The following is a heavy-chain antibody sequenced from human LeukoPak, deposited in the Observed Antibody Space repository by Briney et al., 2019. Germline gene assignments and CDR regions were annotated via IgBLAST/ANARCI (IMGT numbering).Heavy chain of an antibody. CDR3: ATLPDSGSHFDY. D-gene: IGHD3-3*01. CDR1: GGSISSSSYY. CDR2: IYYSGST. Sequence: SETLSLTCTVSGGSISSSSYYWGWTRQPPGKGLEWIGSIYYSGSTYYNPSLKGRVTISVDTSKNQFSLKLSSVTAADTAVYYCATLPDSGSHFDYWGQGTLVTVSS. V-gene: IGHV4-39*01. J-gene: IGHJ4*02.